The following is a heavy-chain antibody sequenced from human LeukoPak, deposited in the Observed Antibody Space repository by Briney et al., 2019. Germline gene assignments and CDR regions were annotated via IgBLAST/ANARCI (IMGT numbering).Heavy chain of an antibody. CDR2: IWYDGSNK. CDR1: GFTFSSYG. V-gene: IGHV3-33*01. CDR3: ARGKEYNWNEDFDY. J-gene: IGHJ4*02. D-gene: IGHD1-20*01. Sequence: GGSLRLSCAASGFTFSSYGMHWVRQAPGKGLEWVAVIWYDGSNKYYADSVKGRFTISRDNSKNTLYLQMNSLRAEDTAVYYCARGKEYNWNEDFDYWGQGTLVTVSS.